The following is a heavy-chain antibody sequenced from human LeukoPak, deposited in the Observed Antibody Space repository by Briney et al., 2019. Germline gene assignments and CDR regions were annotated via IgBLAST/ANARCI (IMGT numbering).Heavy chain of an antibody. CDR3: ADXXVAGVXXXXH. V-gene: IGHV3-23*01. CDR1: GLAFRSYA. CDR2: ISVSSGT. D-gene: IGHD3-3*01. J-gene: IGHJ4*01. Sequence: GGSLRLSCVASGLAFRSYAMNWVRQAPGKGLEWVSTISVSSGTFYADSVKGGFTTSRDNSMNNLYLQRTGLRADDTAEYYWADXXVAGVXXXXHWGXXXXVT.